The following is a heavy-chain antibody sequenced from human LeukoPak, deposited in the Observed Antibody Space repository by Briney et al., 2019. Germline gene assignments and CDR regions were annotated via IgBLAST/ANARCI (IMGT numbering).Heavy chain of an antibody. Sequence: PGGSLRLSCSASGFTFSTYAMHWVRQAPGKGLEYVSAISGDGITTYYADSVKGRFTISRDNSKNTLYLQMSSLRAEDTALYYCVKDSLPGGSPFDYWGQGTLVTVSS. J-gene: IGHJ4*02. CDR1: GFTFSTYA. CDR2: ISGDGITT. V-gene: IGHV3-64D*06. CDR3: VKDSLPGGSPFDY. D-gene: IGHD3-16*01.